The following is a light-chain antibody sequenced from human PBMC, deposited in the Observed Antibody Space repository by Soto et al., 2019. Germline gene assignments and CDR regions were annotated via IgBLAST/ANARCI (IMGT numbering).Light chain of an antibody. CDR3: QKYNSAPWT. J-gene: IGKJ1*01. V-gene: IGKV1-27*01. CDR1: QVINNY. Sequence: DIQMTQSPSSLSASVGDRVTITCRASQVINNYLAWYQQKPGKVPKLLIYAASTLQSGVPFRFSGSGYGTDFTLTISSLQPEDVATYYCQKYNSAPWTFGQGTKVEIK. CDR2: AAS.